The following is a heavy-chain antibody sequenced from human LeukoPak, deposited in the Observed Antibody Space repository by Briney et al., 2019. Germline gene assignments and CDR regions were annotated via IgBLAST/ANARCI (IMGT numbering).Heavy chain of an antibody. CDR1: GFTFSSYA. CDR3: AKDHIGYYGSGSYFPLDY. V-gene: IGHV3-23*01. CDR2: ISGSGGST. Sequence: GGSLRPSCAVSGFTFSSYAMSWVRQAPGKGLEWVSAISGSGGSTYYADSVKGRFTISRDNSKNTLYLQMNSLRAEDTAVYYCAKDHIGYYGSGSYFPLDYWGQGTLVTVSS. J-gene: IGHJ4*02. D-gene: IGHD3-10*01.